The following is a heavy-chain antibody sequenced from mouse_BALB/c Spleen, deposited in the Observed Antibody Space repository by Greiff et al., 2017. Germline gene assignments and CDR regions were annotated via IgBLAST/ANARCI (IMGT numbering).Heavy chain of an antibody. D-gene: IGHD4-1*01. V-gene: IGHV3-2*02. CDR1: GYSITSDYA. J-gene: IGHJ2*01. Sequence: VQLKQSGPGLVKPSQSLSLTCTVTGYSITSDYAWNWIRQFPGNKLEWMGYISYSGSTSYNPSLKSRISITRDTSKNQFFLQLNSVTTEDTATYYCARRITGTSDYWGQGTTLTVSS. CDR3: ARRITGTSDY. CDR2: ISYSGST.